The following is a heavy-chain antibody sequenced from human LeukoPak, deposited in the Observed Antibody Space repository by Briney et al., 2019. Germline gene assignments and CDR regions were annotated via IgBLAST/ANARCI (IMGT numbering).Heavy chain of an antibody. CDR2: MYYSGGT. V-gene: IGHV4-61*01. CDR1: GVSVSSGPYY. J-gene: IGHJ4*02. Sequence: PSETLSLTCTASGVSVSSGPYYWSWIRQPPGKGLEWIGYMYYSGGTNYNPSLKSRVTISVDTSKNEFSLKLTSVTAADTAMYFCARFVRTGGDIKYFFDYWGQGTLVILSS. D-gene: IGHD2-21*02. CDR3: ARFVRTGGDIKYFFDY.